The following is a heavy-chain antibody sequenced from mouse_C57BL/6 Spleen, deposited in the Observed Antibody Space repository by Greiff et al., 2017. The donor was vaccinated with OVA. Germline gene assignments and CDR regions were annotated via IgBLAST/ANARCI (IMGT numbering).Heavy chain of an antibody. Sequence: QVQLKQPGTELVKPGASVKLSCKASGYTFTSYWMHWVKQRPGQGLEWIGNINPSNGGTNYNEKFKSKATLTVDKSSSTAYMQLSSLTSEDSAVYYCARKGSSYPYYFDYWGQGTTLTVSS. D-gene: IGHD1-1*01. CDR1: GYTFTSYW. CDR3: ARKGSSYPYYFDY. J-gene: IGHJ2*01. CDR2: INPSNGGT. V-gene: IGHV1-53*01.